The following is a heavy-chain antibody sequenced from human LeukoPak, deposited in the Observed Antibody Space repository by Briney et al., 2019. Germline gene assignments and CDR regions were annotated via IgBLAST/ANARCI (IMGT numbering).Heavy chain of an antibody. J-gene: IGHJ1*01. V-gene: IGHV3-30-3*01. CDR1: GFTFSSYA. CDR3: ATGIAVAATLSEYFQH. D-gene: IGHD6-19*01. Sequence: GGSLRLSCAASGFTFSSYAMHWVRQAPGKGLEWVAVISYDGSNKYYADSVKGRFTISRDNSKNTLYLQMNSLRAEDTAVYYCATGIAVAATLSEYFQHWGQGTLVTVSS. CDR2: ISYDGSNK.